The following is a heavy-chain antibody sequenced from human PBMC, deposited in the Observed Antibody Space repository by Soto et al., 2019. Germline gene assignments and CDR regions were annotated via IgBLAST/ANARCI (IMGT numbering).Heavy chain of an antibody. CDR1: GGSITGYY. CDR3: ARDLWGYCGTDCYPLDV. J-gene: IGHJ6*02. V-gene: IGHV4-59*01. D-gene: IGHD2-21*02. Sequence: SETLYLTCTVSGGSITGYYWSWMRQPPGKGLEWIGYMYNTGSTVYNPSFKSRVTISVDTSKNQFSLKLNSVTAADTAVYYCARDLWGYCGTDCYPLDVWGQGTTVT. CDR2: MYNTGST.